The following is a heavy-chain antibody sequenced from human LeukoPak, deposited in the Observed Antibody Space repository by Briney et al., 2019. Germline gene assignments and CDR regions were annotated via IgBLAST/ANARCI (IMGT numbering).Heavy chain of an antibody. D-gene: IGHD1-26*01. Sequence: SETLSLTCTIFGGSISSYHWSWIRQPPGKGLEWIGFIHYRGSTNYNPSLKSRVTISVDTSNNQFSLKLNSVTPADTAVYYCARDVGLSADYWGQGTLVTVSS. V-gene: IGHV4-59*01. J-gene: IGHJ4*02. CDR3: ARDVGLSADY. CDR2: IHYRGST. CDR1: GGSISSYH.